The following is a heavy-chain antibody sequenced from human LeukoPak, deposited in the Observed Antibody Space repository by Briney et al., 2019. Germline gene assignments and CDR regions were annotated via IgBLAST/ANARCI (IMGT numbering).Heavy chain of an antibody. Sequence: GGSLRLSCAASGFTFSSYWMHWVRQAPGKGLVWVSRINSDGSSTSYADSVKGRFTISRDNAKNTLYLQMNSLRAEDTAAYYCAKVRAPSGWFNSDYWGQGTLVTVSS. CDR2: INSDGSST. CDR3: AKVRAPSGWFNSDY. D-gene: IGHD6-19*01. CDR1: GFTFSSYW. J-gene: IGHJ4*02. V-gene: IGHV3-74*01.